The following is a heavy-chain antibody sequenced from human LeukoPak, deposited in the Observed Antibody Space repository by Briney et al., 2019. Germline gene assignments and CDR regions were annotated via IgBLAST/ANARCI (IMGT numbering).Heavy chain of an antibody. CDR3: ARDILGYCSSTSCLNWFDP. D-gene: IGHD2-2*01. V-gene: IGHV4-59*01. CDR2: IYYSGST. Sequence: SETLSLTCTVSGGSISSYYWSWIRQPPGKGLEWIGYIYYSGSTNYNPSLKSRVTISVDTSKNQFSLKLSSVTAADTAVYYCARDILGYCSSTSCLNWFDPWGQGTLVTVSS. CDR1: GGSISSYY. J-gene: IGHJ5*02.